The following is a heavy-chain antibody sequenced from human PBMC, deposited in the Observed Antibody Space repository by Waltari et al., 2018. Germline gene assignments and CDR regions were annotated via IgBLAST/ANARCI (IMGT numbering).Heavy chain of an antibody. J-gene: IGHJ4*02. CDR1: GYSFTSYW. Sequence: EVQLVQSGAEVKKPGESLKISCKGSGYSFTSYWIGWVRQMPGKGLEWMGIIYPGDSDTRYSPSFQGQVTISADKSISTAYLQWSSLKASDTAMYYCARPHYYDSSGYLEAVDYWGQGTLVTVSS. CDR3: ARPHYYDSSGYLEAVDY. CDR2: IYPGDSDT. V-gene: IGHV5-51*01. D-gene: IGHD3-22*01.